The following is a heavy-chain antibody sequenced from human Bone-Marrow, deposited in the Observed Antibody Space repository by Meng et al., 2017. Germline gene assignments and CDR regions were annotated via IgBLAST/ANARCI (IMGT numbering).Heavy chain of an antibody. V-gene: IGHV1-18*01. CDR2: ISAYNGNT. Sequence: QCGAEWKKPGASGQVSCKASGYTFTSYGISWVRQAPGQGLEWMGWISAYNGNTNYAQKLQGRVTMTTDTSTSTAYMELRSLRSDDTAVYYCVKEWELGSFDYWGQGTLVTVSS. CDR3: VKEWELGSFDY. J-gene: IGHJ4*02. D-gene: IGHD1-26*01. CDR1: GYTFTSYG.